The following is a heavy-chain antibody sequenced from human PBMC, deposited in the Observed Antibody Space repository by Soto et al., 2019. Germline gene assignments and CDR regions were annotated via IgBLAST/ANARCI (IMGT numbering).Heavy chain of an antibody. J-gene: IGHJ4*02. CDR2: ISSSSSTI. V-gene: IGHV3-48*01. CDR3: ASVWLYKWNYLFDF. CDR1: GFTFSSYS. D-gene: IGHD1-7*01. Sequence: GGSLRLSCAASGFTFSSYSMNWVRQAPGKGLEWVSYISSSSSTIYYADSVKGRFTISRDNAKNSLYLQMNSLRAEDTAVYYCASVWLYKWNYLFDFWGQGTLVTVSS.